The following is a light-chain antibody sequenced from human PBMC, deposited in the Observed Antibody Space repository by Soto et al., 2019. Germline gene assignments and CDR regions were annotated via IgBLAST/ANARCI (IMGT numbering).Light chain of an antibody. CDR2: EVS. CDR1: SGDIGTYTY. CDR3: SSYTPIKTVV. J-gene: IGLJ2*01. V-gene: IGLV2-14*01. Sequence: QSALTQPASVSGSPGQSTTISCAGTSGDIGTYTYVSWFQHHPGKAPQLIIFEVSNRPSGISDRFSGFKSANTAYLTISGVQPEYEADYHCSSYTPIKTVVFGGGTKLTVL.